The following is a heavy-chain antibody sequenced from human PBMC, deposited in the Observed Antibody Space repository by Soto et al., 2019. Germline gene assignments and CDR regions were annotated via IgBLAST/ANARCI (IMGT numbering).Heavy chain of an antibody. J-gene: IGHJ4*02. V-gene: IGHV1-18*04. D-gene: IGHD3-10*01. CDR3: SRFGAYGSH. CDR1: GYTFTSYG. Sequence: QVQLVQSGPEVQKPGASVRVSCKTSGYTFTSYGISWVRQAPGQGLEWMGRVSPNNGDTYYAQKFQGRVTMTTATSTSTVYIDLTSLTSDDTAIYFCSRFGAYGSHWGQGTLVTVSS. CDR2: VSPNNGDT.